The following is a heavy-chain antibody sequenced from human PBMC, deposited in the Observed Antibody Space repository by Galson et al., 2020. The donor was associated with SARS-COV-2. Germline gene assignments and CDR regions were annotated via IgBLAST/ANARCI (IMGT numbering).Heavy chain of an antibody. CDR1: GFTFSSYG. CDR2: IWYDGSNK. D-gene: IGHD3-22*01. J-gene: IGHJ4*02. CDR3: ARDNYDSSGYYRAHY. Sequence: GGSLRLSCAASGFTFSSYGMHWVRQAPGKGLEWVAVIWYDGSNKYYADSVKGRFTISRDNSKNTLYLQMNSLRAEDTAVYYCARDNYDSSGYYRAHYWGQGTLVTVSS. V-gene: IGHV3-33*01.